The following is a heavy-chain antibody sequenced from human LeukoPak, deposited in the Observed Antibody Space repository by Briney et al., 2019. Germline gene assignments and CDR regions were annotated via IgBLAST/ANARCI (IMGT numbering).Heavy chain of an antibody. J-gene: IGHJ4*02. V-gene: IGHV5-10-1*01. CDR2: IDPSDSHI. D-gene: IGHD1-26*01. Sequence: GASLRISCNGSGYSFTSNWISWVRQMPGKGLEWMGRIDPSDSHINYSPSFQGHVTISVDKSISTPYLQWSSLRASDTAMYYCARQGRGSYRRDFDYWGQGTLVTVSS. CDR3: ARQGRGSYRRDFDY. CDR1: GYSFTSNW.